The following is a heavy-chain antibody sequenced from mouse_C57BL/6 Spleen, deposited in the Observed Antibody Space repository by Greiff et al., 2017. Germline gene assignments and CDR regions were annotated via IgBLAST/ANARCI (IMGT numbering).Heavy chain of an antibody. V-gene: IGHV2-2*01. D-gene: IGHD1-1*01. CDR2: IWRGGST. CDR1: GFSLTSYG. Sequence: QVQLKESGPGLVQPSQSLSISCTVSGFSLTSYGVHWVRQSPGKGLEWLGVIWRGGSTDNNAAFISRLSISKDNSKSQVFFKMNSLQADDTAIYYCARERDYGSSYYFEYWGQGTPVAVSS. J-gene: IGHJ2*01. CDR3: ARERDYGSSYYFEY.